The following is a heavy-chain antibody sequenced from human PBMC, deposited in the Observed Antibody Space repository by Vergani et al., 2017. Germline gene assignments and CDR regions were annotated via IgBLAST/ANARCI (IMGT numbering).Heavy chain of an antibody. D-gene: IGHD6-6*01. Sequence: EVQLVESGGGLVQPGGSLRLSCAASGFTFSSYSMNWVRQAPGKGLEWVSYISSSSSTIYYADSVKGRCTISRDNAKNSLYLQMNSLRAEDTAVYYCASDFIAARTYACWGQGTLVTVSS. CDR3: ASDFIAARTYAC. CDR1: GFTFSSYS. J-gene: IGHJ4*02. CDR2: ISSSSSTI. V-gene: IGHV3-48*01.